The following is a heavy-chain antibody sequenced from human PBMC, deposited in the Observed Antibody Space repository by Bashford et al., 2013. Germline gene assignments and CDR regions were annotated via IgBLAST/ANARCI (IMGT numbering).Heavy chain of an antibody. CDR2: IYYSGST. Sequence: SSETLSLTCTVSGGSISSYYWSWIRQPPGKGLEWIGYIYYSGSTNYNPSLKSRVTISVDTSKNQFSLKLSSVTAADTAVYYCASTPGRDYGDYYFDYVGPGNPGHRLL. CDR3: ASTPGRDYGDYYFDY. D-gene: IGHD4-17*01. CDR1: GGSISSYY. J-gene: IGHJ4*02. V-gene: IGHV4-59*01.